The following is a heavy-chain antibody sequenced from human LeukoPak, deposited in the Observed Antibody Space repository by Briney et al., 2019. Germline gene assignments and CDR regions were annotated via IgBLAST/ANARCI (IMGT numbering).Heavy chain of an antibody. CDR3: ARVGYYYDSSGLFDY. CDR2: IYYSGST. D-gene: IGHD3-22*01. J-gene: IGHJ4*02. CDR1: GGSISSGGYY. Sequence: SETLSLTRTVSGGSISSGGYYWSWIRQHPGKGLEWIGYIYYSGSTYYNPSLKSRVTISVDTSKNQFSLKLSSVTAADTAVYYCARVGYYYDSSGLFDYWGQGTLVTVSS. V-gene: IGHV4-31*03.